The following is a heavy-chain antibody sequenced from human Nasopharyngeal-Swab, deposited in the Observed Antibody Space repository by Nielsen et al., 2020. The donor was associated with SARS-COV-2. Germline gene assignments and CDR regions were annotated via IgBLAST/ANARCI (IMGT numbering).Heavy chain of an antibody. CDR1: GFTVSSNY. CDR2: IYSGGST. CDR3: ASSGEQQLVPDY. J-gene: IGHJ4*02. V-gene: IGHV3-66*01. D-gene: IGHD6-13*01. Sequence: GGSLRLSCAASGFTVSSNYMSWVRQAPGKGLEWVSVIYSGGSTYYADSVKGRFTISRDNSKNTLYLQMNSLRAEETAVYYCASSGEQQLVPDYWGQGTLVTVSS.